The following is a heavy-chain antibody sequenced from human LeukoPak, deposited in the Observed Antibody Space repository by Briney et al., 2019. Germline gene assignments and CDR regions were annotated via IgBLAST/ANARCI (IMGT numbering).Heavy chain of an antibody. Sequence: PGGSLRLSCAASGFAFSGYAMSWVRQAPGKGLEWVSVISGNGGSTYYADSVKGRFTISRDSSKNTLYLQMNSLRAEDTAVYYCAKGPAPYCSGGSCYSPHWYFDLWGRGTLVTVSS. CDR3: AKGPAPYCSGGSCYSPHWYFDL. V-gene: IGHV3-23*01. D-gene: IGHD2-15*01. J-gene: IGHJ2*01. CDR2: ISGNGGST. CDR1: GFAFSGYA.